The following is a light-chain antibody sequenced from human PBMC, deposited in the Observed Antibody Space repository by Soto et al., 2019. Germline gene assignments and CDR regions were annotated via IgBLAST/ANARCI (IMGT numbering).Light chain of an antibody. CDR2: AAS. CDR3: QQANSFPLT. Sequence: DVQMTQSPATLSASVGDRVTITCRASQSISGYLAWYQQKPGKAPKLLIYAASSLQSGVPSRFSGSGSGTDFTLTISSLQPEDFATYYCQQANSFPLTFGGGTKVDI. V-gene: IGKV1-12*01. J-gene: IGKJ4*01. CDR1: QSISGY.